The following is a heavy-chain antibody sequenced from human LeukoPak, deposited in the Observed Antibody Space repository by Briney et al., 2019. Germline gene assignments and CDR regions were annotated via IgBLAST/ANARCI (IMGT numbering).Heavy chain of an antibody. CDR1: GFTFSSYA. D-gene: IGHD6-19*01. V-gene: IGHV3-23*01. CDR2: ISGSGGGT. J-gene: IGHJ4*02. CDR3: AKEHCSSGWSYIFDY. Sequence: GGSLRLSCAASGFTFSSYAMCWGRHAPGKGLEWVSAISGSGGGTYYADSAKGRVTISRDNFRNTLYLQMNSLRSEDTAVSYCAKEHCSSGWSYIFDYWGQGTLVTVSS.